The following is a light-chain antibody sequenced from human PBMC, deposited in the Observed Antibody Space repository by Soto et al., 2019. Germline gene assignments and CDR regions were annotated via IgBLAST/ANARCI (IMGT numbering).Light chain of an antibody. J-gene: IGKJ1*01. V-gene: IGKV3-20*01. Sequence: EIVLTKSPATLYFSPGERATLSCRASQSLSSNFLAWYHQNPGQHPRLLIYDSSTRATGFPDRFSGSGSGTDFTLTIIRLEPEDFAVYYCQQYDISPWTFGQGTKGEIK. CDR1: QSLSSNF. CDR2: DSS. CDR3: QQYDISPWT.